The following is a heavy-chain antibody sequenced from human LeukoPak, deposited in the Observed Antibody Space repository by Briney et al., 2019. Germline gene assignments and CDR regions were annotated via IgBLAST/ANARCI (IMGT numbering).Heavy chain of an antibody. Sequence: GGSLRLSCAASGFTFSSYAMSWVRQAPGKGLEWVSGISGSGGSTYYADSVKGRFTISRDNARNSLFLQMNSLRAEDTAVYYCARGGSSWYYFDYWGQGTLVTVSS. CDR2: ISGSGGST. J-gene: IGHJ4*02. D-gene: IGHD6-13*01. V-gene: IGHV3-23*01. CDR3: ARGGSSWYYFDY. CDR1: GFTFSSYA.